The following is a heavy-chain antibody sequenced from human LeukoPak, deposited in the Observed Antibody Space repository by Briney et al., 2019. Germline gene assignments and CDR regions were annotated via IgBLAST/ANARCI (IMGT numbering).Heavy chain of an antibody. CDR2: ITPIFGTA. CDR3: AREWGLESSGYYYAY. J-gene: IGHJ4*02. Sequence: SVKVSCKASGGTFSRFTISWVRQAPGQGFEWMGGITPIFGTANFAQKFQGRVSITADGSTSTALMELSSLRSEDTAVYYCAREWGLESSGYYYAYWGQGTLVTVSS. D-gene: IGHD3-22*01. CDR1: GGTFSRFT. V-gene: IGHV1-69*13.